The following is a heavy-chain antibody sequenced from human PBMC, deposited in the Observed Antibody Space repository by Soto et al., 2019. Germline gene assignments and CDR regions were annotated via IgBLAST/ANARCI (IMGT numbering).Heavy chain of an antibody. CDR2: ISAYNGNT. J-gene: IGHJ5*02. Sequence: ASVKVSCKASGYTFTSYGISWVRQAPGQGLEWMGWISAYNGNTNYAQKLQGRVTMTTDTSTSTAYMELRSLRSDDTAVYYCARSFRPWYVWGSYHENWFDPWGQGTLVTVSS. CDR3: ARSFRPWYVWGSYHENWFDP. D-gene: IGHD3-16*02. CDR1: GYTFTSYG. V-gene: IGHV1-18*01.